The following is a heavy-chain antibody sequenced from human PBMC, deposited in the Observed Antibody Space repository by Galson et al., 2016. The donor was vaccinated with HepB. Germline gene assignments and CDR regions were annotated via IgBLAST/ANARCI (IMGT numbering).Heavy chain of an antibody. CDR3: ARDTDVRSGSWYYFDL. Sequence: SLRLSCATSGFTFSHYAMNWVRQAPGKGLEWISYITGKSSASAIYYAASVKGRFTISRDDARNSLSLQMHRLRDEDTAVYYCARDTDVRSGSWYYFDLWGQGTVVTVSS. V-gene: IGHV3-48*02. D-gene: IGHD6-25*01. J-gene: IGHJ4*02. CDR1: GFTFSHYA. CDR2: ITGKSSASAI.